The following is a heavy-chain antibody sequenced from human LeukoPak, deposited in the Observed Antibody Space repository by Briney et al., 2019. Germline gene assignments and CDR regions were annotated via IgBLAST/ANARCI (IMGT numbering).Heavy chain of an antibody. V-gene: IGHV3-15*01. Sequence: GGSLRLSCAASGFTLGSHSMNWVRQAPGEGLEWVGRIKSKADGGTTDYAAPVKGRFTISRDDSKNTLYLQMNSLKTEDTAVYYCTTYLRAWEDIVVVLAELYDYWGQGTLVTVSS. CDR1: GFTLGSHS. J-gene: IGHJ4*02. D-gene: IGHD2-2*01. CDR3: TTYLRAWEDIVVVLAELYDY. CDR2: IKSKADGGTT.